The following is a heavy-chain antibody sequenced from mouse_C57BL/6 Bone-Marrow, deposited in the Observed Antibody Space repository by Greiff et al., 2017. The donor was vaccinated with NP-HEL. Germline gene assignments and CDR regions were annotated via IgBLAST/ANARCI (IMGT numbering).Heavy chain of an antibody. V-gene: IGHV1-69*01. CDR1: GYTFTSYW. Sequence: VKLQQPGAELVMPGASVKLSCKASGYTFTSYWMHWVKQRPGQGLEWIGEIDPSDSYTNYNQKFKGKSTLTVDKSSSTAYMQLSSLTSEDSAVYYCAREFYYGSSYNYAMDYWGQGTSVTVSS. CDR2: IDPSDSYT. CDR3: AREFYYGSSYNYAMDY. D-gene: IGHD1-1*01. J-gene: IGHJ4*01.